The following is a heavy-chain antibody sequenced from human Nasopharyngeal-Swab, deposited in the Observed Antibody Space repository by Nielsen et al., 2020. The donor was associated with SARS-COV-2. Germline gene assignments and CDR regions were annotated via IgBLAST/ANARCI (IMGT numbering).Heavy chain of an antibody. D-gene: IGHD3-22*01. CDR2: IYYSGST. J-gene: IGHJ5*02. CDR3: ARPYYDSSGYDAWFDP. Sequence: SETLSLTCTVSGGSISSSSYYWGWIRQPPGKGLEWIGSIYYSGSTYYNPSLKSRVTISVDTSNNQFSLKLSSVTAADTAVYYCARPYYDSSGYDAWFDPWGQGTLVTVSS. V-gene: IGHV4-39*01. CDR1: GGSISSSSYY.